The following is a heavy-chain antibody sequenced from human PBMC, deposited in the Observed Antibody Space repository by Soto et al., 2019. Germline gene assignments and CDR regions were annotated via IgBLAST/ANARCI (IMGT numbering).Heavy chain of an antibody. CDR1: GYPVTAYY. J-gene: IGHJ3*02. D-gene: IGHD3-3*01. CDR2: INPATGAA. V-gene: IGHV1-2*02. Sequence: QLHLVQSGAVVKKPGASVTVSCSASGYPVTAYYMHWVRQAPGRGLEWMGGINPATGAAKYTQTFQGRVTMTRDTSTGTVFKELGGLTSEDPAVFYCARGGGVGVAGSAAFDMWGQGTVVTVSS. CDR3: ARGGGVGVAGSAAFDM.